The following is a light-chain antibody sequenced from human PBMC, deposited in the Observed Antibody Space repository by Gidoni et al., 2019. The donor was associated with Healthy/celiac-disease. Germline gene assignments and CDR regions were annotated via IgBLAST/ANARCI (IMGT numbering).Light chain of an antibody. CDR1: QSVSNN. V-gene: IGKV3-15*01. CDR2: GAS. CDR3: QQYNNWPQT. Sequence: EIVMTQSPATLSVSPGERATLSCRASQSVSNNLAWYQQKPGQAPRLLIYGASTRATGIPARFSGSGSGTEFTLTISSLQSEDFAVYYCQQYNNWPQTFGQXTKVEIK. J-gene: IGKJ1*01.